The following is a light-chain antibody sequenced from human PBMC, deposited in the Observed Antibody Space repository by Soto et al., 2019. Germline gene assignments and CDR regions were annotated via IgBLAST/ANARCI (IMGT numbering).Light chain of an antibody. Sequence: QSALTQPPSVSGSPGQSVTISCTGTSTDFVSYNRVSWYQQPPGTAPKLIIYEASNRPSGVPDRFSGSKSGNTASLTISGLQAADEADYYCAAWDDSLSGVVFGGGTKLTVL. CDR3: AAWDDSLSGVV. CDR2: EAS. CDR1: STDFVSYNR. V-gene: IGLV2-18*01. J-gene: IGLJ2*01.